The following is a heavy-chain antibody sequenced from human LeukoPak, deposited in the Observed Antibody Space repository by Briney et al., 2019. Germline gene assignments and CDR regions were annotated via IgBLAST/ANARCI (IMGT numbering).Heavy chain of an antibody. CDR3: AKGNNVVVTATPGYFDY. CDR1: GFIFSSYW. V-gene: IGHV3-9*01. Sequence: PGGSLRLSCAASGFIFSSYWMHWVRQAPGKGLEWVSGISWNSGSIGYADSVKGRFTISRDNAKNSLYLQMNSLRAEDTALYYCAKGNNVVVTATPGYFDYWGQGTLVTVSS. CDR2: ISWNSGSI. J-gene: IGHJ4*02. D-gene: IGHD2-21*02.